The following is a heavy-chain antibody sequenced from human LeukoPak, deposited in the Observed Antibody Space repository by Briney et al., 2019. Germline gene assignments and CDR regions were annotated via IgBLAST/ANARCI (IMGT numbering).Heavy chain of an antibody. CDR1: GYTFTSYG. V-gene: IGHV1-18*01. CDR2: ISAYNGNT. CDR3: ASGLLDIYYGSGRPFDY. Sequence: ASVKVSCKASGYTFTSYGISWVRQAPGQGLEWMGWISAYNGNTNYAQKLQGRVTMTTDTSTSTAYMELRSLRSEDTAVYYCASGLLDIYYGSGRPFDYWGQGTLVTVSS. J-gene: IGHJ4*02. D-gene: IGHD3-10*01.